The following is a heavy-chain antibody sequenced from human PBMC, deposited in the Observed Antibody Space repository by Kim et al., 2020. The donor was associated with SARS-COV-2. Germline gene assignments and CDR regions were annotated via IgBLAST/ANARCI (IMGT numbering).Heavy chain of an antibody. J-gene: IGHJ4*02. Sequence: PSLTGRVTISVDTSKNQFSLKLGSVPAADTAVYYCARVFAMVYASRSFDYWGQGTLVTVSS. CDR3: ARVFAMVYASRSFDY. D-gene: IGHD2-8*01. V-gene: IGHV4-34*01.